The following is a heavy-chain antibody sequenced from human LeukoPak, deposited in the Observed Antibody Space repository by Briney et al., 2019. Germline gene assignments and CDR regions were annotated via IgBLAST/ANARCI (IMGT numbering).Heavy chain of an antibody. CDR1: GYTFTGYY. CDR2: INPNSGGT. D-gene: IGHD6-19*01. CDR3: ARELDSSGEY. Sequence: ASVKVSCRASGYTFTGYYIHWVRQAPGRGLEWMGWINPNSGGTHFAQKFQGRVTMTRDTSISTAYMELSRLRSDDTAVYYCARELDSSGEYWGQGTLVTVSS. J-gene: IGHJ4*02. V-gene: IGHV1-2*02.